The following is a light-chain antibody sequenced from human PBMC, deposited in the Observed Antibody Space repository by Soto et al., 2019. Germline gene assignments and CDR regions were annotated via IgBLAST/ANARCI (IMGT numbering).Light chain of an antibody. CDR3: LQVYSFPRT. CDR2: AAS. V-gene: IGKV1-12*01. Sequence: DIQMTQSPSSVSASIGDRVTITCRASQDIGRRLAWFQQKPGKATKYLIQAASSLQGGVPSTFSGSGSGTDFTLTINTLHPEDFATYYCLQVYSFPRTFGQGTKVEIK. J-gene: IGKJ1*01. CDR1: QDIGRR.